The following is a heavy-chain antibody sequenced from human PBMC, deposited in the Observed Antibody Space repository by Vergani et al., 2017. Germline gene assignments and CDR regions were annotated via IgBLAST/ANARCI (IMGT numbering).Heavy chain of an antibody. D-gene: IGHD6-19*01. Sequence: EVQLVQSGAEVKKPGESLRISCKGSGYSFTSYWISWVRQMPGKGLEWMGRIDPRDSYTNYSPSFQGHVTISADKSISTAYLQWSSLKASDTAIYYCARQVAVAGKWWGPYYYNGMDVWGQGTTVTVSS. CDR1: GYSFTSYW. CDR3: ARQVAVAGKWWGPYYYNGMDV. J-gene: IGHJ6*02. V-gene: IGHV5-10-1*01. CDR2: IDPRDSYT.